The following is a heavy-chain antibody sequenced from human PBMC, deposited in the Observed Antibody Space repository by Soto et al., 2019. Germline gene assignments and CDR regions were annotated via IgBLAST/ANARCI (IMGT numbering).Heavy chain of an antibody. CDR1: GYTLIGYY. CDR2: INPNSGGT. J-gene: IGHJ6*02. V-gene: IGHV1-2*02. Sequence: ASVKVSGKASGYTLIGYYMHWVRQAPGQGLEWMGWINPNSGGTNYAQKFQGRVTMTRDTSISTAYMELSRLRSDDTAVYYCARDLGHPYYYYYGMDVWGQGTTVTVSS. CDR3: ARDLGHPYYYYYGMDV.